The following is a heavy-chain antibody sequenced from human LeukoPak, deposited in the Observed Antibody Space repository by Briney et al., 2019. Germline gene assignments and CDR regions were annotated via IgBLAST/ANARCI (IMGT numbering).Heavy chain of an antibody. D-gene: IGHD6-13*01. CDR3: ARLDSSSWYGRRYFDY. J-gene: IGHJ4*02. CDR2: INQDGSEK. CDR1: GFTFSSYW. V-gene: IGHV3-7*01. Sequence: GGSLRLSCAASGFTFSSYWMSWVRQAPGKGLEWVANINQDGSEKYYVDSVKGRFTISRDNAKNSMYLQMNSLRAEDTAVYYCARLDSSSWYGRRYFDYWGQGTLVTVSS.